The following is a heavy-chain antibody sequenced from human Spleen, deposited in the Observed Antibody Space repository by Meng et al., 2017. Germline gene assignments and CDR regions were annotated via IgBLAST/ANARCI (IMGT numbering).Heavy chain of an antibody. CDR1: GGSMGSYY. CDR3: AREIPGDLSWFAP. D-gene: IGHD1-14*01. J-gene: IGHJ5*02. Sequence: SETLSLTCTVSGGSMGSYYWSWIRQPPGKGLEWIGFIDYTRTTKYHPSLKSRVTMSIDTSKNQFSLKLTSVTAADTAVYFCAREIPGDLSWFAPWGQGTLVTVSS. CDR2: IDYTRTT. V-gene: IGHV4-59*01.